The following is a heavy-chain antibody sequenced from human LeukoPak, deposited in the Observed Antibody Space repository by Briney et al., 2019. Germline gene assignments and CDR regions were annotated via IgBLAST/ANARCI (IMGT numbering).Heavy chain of an antibody. J-gene: IGHJ4*02. D-gene: IGHD2-15*01. CDR3: ARREEYCSSGNCYGY. V-gene: IGHV5-51*01. CDR2: IYPGDSDT. Sequence: GESLKIFCKGSGYSFTSYWIGWVRQMPGKGLEWMGIIYPGDSDTRYSPSFQGQVTISADKSISTAYLQWSSLQASDTAMYYCARREEYCSSGNCYGYWGQGTLVTVSS. CDR1: GYSFTSYW.